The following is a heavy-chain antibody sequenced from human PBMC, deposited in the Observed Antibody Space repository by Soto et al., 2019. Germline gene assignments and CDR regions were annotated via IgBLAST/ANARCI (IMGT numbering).Heavy chain of an antibody. D-gene: IGHD3-3*01. CDR1: GFTFSDYY. CDR3: AKDGGFLEWLCEGPLGLFDY. Sequence: QVQLVESGGGLVKPGGSLRLSCAASGFTFSDYYMSWIRQAPGKGLEWVSYISSSGSTIYYADSVKGRFTISRDNAKISLYVQMNSLRAEDTPLYYCAKDGGFLEWLCEGPLGLFDYWVQGTLVTVS. J-gene: IGHJ4*02. CDR2: ISSSGSTI. V-gene: IGHV3-11*01.